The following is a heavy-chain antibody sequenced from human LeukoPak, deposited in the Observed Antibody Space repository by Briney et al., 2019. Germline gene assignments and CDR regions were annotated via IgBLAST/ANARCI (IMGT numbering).Heavy chain of an antibody. V-gene: IGHV4-61*02. Sequence: SETLSLTCTVSGGSISSSSYYWSWIRQPAGKGLEWIGRIYTSGSTNYNPSLKSRVTMSVDTSKNQFSLRLYSVTAADTAVYYCARDLTDYYELDYWGQGTLVTASS. CDR3: ARDLTDYYELDY. CDR1: GGSISSSSYY. D-gene: IGHD3-22*01. CDR2: IYTSGST. J-gene: IGHJ4*02.